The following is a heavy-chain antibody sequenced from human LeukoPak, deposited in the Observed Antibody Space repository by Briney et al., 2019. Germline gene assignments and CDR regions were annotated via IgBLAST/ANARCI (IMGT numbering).Heavy chain of an antibody. CDR2: IYYSGST. Sequence: SETLSLTCTVSGGSISSYYWSWIRQPPGKGLEWIGYIYYSGSTNYNPSLKSRVTISVDTSKNQFSLKLSSVTAADRAVYYCARQGPRRDYFDYWGQGTLVTVSS. V-gene: IGHV4-59*08. CDR1: GGSISSYY. CDR3: ARQGPRRDYFDY. J-gene: IGHJ4*02.